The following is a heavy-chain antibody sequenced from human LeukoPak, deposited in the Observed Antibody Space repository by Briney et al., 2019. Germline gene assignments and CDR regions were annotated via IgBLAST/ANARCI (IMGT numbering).Heavy chain of an antibody. CDR1: GGSFSGYY. Sequence: EALSLTCAVYGGSFSGYYWSWIRQPPGKGLEWIGEINHSGSTNYNPSLKSRVTISVDTSKNQFSLKLSSVTAADTAVYYCATAKYSSGWGWFWGQGTLVTVTS. J-gene: IGHJ1*01. D-gene: IGHD6-19*01. CDR3: ATAKYSSGWGWF. V-gene: IGHV4-34*01. CDR2: INHSGST.